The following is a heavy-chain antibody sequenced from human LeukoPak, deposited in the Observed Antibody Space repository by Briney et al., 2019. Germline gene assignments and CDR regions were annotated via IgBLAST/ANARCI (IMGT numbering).Heavy chain of an antibody. CDR2: ISGSGGST. Sequence: GGSLRLSCAASGFTVSSNYMNWVRQAPGKGLEWVSAISGSGGSTYYADSVKGRFTISRDNSKNTLYLQMNSLRAEDTAVYYCAKVTAVKRYYFDYWGQGTLVTVSS. J-gene: IGHJ4*02. D-gene: IGHD4-23*01. CDR1: GFTVSSNY. V-gene: IGHV3-23*01. CDR3: AKVTAVKRYYFDY.